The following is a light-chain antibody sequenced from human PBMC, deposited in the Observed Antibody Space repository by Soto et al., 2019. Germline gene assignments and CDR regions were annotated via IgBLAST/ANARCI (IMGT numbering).Light chain of an antibody. CDR2: GAS. CDR1: QSISSW. V-gene: IGKV1-5*01. CDR3: QQFNSYSPGT. J-gene: IGKJ1*01. Sequence: DIQMTQSPSSLSASAGDGVTITCRASQSISSWLAWYQQKPGKAPKLLIYGASSWESGVPSRFSGSGSGTDFTLTISSLQPDDFAAYYCQQFNSYSPGTFGQGTKVDIK.